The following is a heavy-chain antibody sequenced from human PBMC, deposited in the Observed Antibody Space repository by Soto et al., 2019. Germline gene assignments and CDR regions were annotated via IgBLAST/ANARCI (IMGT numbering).Heavy chain of an antibody. CDR3: ARDRYCRGETCYGEWDYYYGMDV. Sequence: QVQLVESGGGVVQPGRSLRLSCAASGFTFTKYGMHWVRQAPGKGLEWVAVIWYDGSNKYYVDSVKGRFTISRDNSKKTFYLPMSDRRAEDTAVYYWARDRYCRGETCYGEWDYYYGMDVLGQGTTVTRSS. D-gene: IGHD2-15*01. V-gene: IGHV3-33*01. CDR1: GFTFTKYG. CDR2: IWYDGSNK. J-gene: IGHJ6*02.